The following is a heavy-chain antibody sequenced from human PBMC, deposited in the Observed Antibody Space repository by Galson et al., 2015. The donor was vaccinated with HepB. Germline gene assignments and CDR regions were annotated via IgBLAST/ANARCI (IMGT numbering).Heavy chain of an antibody. CDR2: ISAYNGNA. V-gene: IGHV1-18*04. CDR1: GYTFTSYG. D-gene: IGHD4-17*01. J-gene: IGHJ6*02. Sequence: SVKVSCKASGYTFTSYGISWVRQAPGQGLEWMGWISAYNGNANYAQKLQGRVTMTTDTSTSTAYMELRSLRSDDTAVYYCARDEDYGDRKTLYYYYYGMDVWGQGTTVTVSS. CDR3: ARDEDYGDRKTLYYYYYGMDV.